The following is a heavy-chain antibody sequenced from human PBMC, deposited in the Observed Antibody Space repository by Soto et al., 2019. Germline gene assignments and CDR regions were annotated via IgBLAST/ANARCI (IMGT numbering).Heavy chain of an antibody. Sequence: SETLSLTCAVSGGSISSGGYSWSWIRQPPGKGLEWIAYIYHSGSTYYNPSLKSRVTISVDRSKNQFSLKLSSVTAADTAVYYCARHPGYYDILTGYTTYYFYFCGQGSLVPVSS. V-gene: IGHV4-30-2*01. CDR1: GGSISSGGYS. CDR2: IYHSGST. D-gene: IGHD3-9*01. J-gene: IGHJ4*02. CDR3: ARHPGYYDILTGYTTYYFYF.